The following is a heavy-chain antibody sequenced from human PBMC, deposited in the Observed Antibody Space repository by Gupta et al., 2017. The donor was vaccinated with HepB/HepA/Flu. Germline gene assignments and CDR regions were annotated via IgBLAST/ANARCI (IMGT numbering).Heavy chain of an antibody. Sequence: GASVKVSCKASGYAFTTNDVNWVRQATGQGLEWMGWMNPDSGDTGYAQKFQGRVTMTRNTAISTAYMELRSLRSEDTAVYYCARAPRSYFYGMDVWGQGTTVTVSS. D-gene: IGHD2-21*01. CDR1: GYAFTTND. CDR3: ARAPRSYFYGMDV. J-gene: IGHJ6*02. V-gene: IGHV1-8*01. CDR2: MNPDSGDT.